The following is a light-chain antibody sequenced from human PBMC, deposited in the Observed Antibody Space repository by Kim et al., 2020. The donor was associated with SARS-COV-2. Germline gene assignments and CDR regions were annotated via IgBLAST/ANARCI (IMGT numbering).Light chain of an antibody. CDR2: QDN. Sequence: SYELTQPPSVSVSPGQTATITCSGDKLGDKYACWYQQKPGQSPVPVIYQDNKRPSGIPERFSGSNSGNTATLTISGTQAMDEADYYCQAWDSTFWVFGG. CDR3: QAWDSTFWV. V-gene: IGLV3-1*01. CDR1: KLGDKY. J-gene: IGLJ3*02.